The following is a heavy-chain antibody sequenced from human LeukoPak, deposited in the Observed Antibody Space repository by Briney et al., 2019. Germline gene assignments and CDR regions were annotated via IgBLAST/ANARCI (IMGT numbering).Heavy chain of an antibody. J-gene: IGHJ6*04. CDR2: IEYDGTDT. V-gene: IGHV3-30*04. Sequence: GGSLRLSCITSGFTFGDYAMSWVRQAPGKGLEWVAFIEYDGTDTHFADSVRGRFTISRDNSEDTLYLQIITLRAVDTAVYYCARNRLRATATYMDVWGKGTTVTVSS. D-gene: IGHD2-15*01. CDR1: GFTFGDYA. CDR3: ARNRLRATATYMDV.